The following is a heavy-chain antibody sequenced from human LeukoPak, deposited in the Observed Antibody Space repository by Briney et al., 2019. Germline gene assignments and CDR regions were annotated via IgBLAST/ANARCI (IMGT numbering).Heavy chain of an antibody. CDR2: IYYSGST. CDR1: GGSISSYC. D-gene: IGHD3-3*01. V-gene: IGHV4-59*01. Sequence: SETLSLTCTVSGGSISSYCWSWIRQPPGKGLEWIGYIYYSGSTNYNPSLKSRVTISVDTSKNQFSLKLSSVTAADTAVYYCARGQPEWLFSDAFDIWGQGTMVTVSS. J-gene: IGHJ3*02. CDR3: ARGQPEWLFSDAFDI.